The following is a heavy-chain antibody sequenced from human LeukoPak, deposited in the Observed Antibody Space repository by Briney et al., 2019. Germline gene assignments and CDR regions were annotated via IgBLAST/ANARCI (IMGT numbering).Heavy chain of an antibody. Sequence: SETLSLTCDVFGGSFTDYFWTWIRQSPGKGLEWIGEINDYTGNTNYNPSLNSRVSISLEKSKNQFSLELRSVTAADTAVYYCARGRIAKIVMVYSFHYGMDVWRQGTTVTVS. V-gene: IGHV4-34*01. CDR1: GGSFTDYF. J-gene: IGHJ6*02. CDR2: INDYTGNT. D-gene: IGHD3-22*01. CDR3: ARGRIAKIVMVYSFHYGMDV.